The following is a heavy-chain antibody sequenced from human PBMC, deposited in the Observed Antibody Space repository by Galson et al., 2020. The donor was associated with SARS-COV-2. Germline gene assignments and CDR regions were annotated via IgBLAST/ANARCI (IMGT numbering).Heavy chain of an antibody. D-gene: IGHD3-16*01. CDR3: TTPGEWTIFGRVFYYYYGMDV. CDR2: IKSKTDGGTT. J-gene: IGHJ6*02. V-gene: IGHV3-15*01. Sequence: TGGSLRLSCAASGFTFNNAWMSWVRQAPGKGLEWVGRIKSKTDGGTTDYAAPVKGRFTISRDDSKNTLYLQMNSLKTEDTAVYYCTTPGEWTIFGRVFYYYYGMDVWGQGTTVTVSS. CDR1: GFTFNNAW.